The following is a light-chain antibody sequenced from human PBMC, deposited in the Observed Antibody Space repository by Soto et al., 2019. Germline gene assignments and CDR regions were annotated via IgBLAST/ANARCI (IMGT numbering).Light chain of an antibody. J-gene: IGKJ5*01. V-gene: IGKV1-12*01. Sequence: PSSVSASVGDRVPITCRASQGITSWLAWYQQKPGKAPKLLINAASNLQSGVPSRFSGSGSGTHFTLTISSLQPEDFATYYCQQLHGYPITFGQGTRLEIK. CDR1: QGITSW. CDR3: QQLHGYPIT. CDR2: AAS.